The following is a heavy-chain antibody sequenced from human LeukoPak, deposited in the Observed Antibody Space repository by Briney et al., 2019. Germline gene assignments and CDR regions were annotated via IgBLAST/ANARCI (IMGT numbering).Heavy chain of an antibody. Sequence: SETLSLTCTVSGGSLSSSSYYWGWIRQPPGKGLEWIGSIYYSGSTYYNPSLKCRVTISVDTSKNQFSLKLSSVTAADTAVYYCARHVPLNGIAVAGGWFDPWGQGTLVTVSS. CDR1: GGSLSSSSYY. J-gene: IGHJ5*02. CDR2: IYYSGST. V-gene: IGHV4-39*01. CDR3: ARHVPLNGIAVAGGWFDP. D-gene: IGHD6-19*01.